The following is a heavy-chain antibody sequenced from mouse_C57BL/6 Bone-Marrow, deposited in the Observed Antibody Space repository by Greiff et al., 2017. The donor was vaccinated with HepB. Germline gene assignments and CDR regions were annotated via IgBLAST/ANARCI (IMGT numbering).Heavy chain of an antibody. Sequence: EVKLEESGEGLVKPGGSLKLSCAASGFTFSSYAMSWVRQTPEKRLEWVAYISSGGDYIYYADTVKGRFTISRDNARNTLYLQMSSLKSEDTAMYYCTRRGHYYSNYYAMDYWGQGTSVTVSS. J-gene: IGHJ4*01. CDR2: ISSGGDYI. D-gene: IGHD2-5*01. CDR1: GFTFSSYA. CDR3: TRRGHYYSNYYAMDY. V-gene: IGHV5-9-1*02.